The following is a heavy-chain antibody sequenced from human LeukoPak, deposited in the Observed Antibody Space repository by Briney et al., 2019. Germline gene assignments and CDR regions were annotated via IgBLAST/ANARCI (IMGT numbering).Heavy chain of an antibody. CDR2: IWYDGSNK. CDR1: GFTFSSYG. V-gene: IGHV3-33*01. J-gene: IGHJ4*02. CDR3: ARDLGDGYNFGFDY. D-gene: IGHD5-24*01. Sequence: GGSLRLSCAASGFTFSSYGMHWVRQAPGKGLEWVAVIWYDGSNKYYADSVKGRFTISRDNSKNTLYLQMNSLRAEDTAVYYCARDLGDGYNFGFDYWGQGTLVSVSS.